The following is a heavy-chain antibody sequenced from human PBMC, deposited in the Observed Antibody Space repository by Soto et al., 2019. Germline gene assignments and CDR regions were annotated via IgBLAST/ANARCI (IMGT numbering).Heavy chain of an antibody. CDR1: GGSFSGYY. J-gene: IGHJ3*02. V-gene: IGHV4-34*01. CDR3: ARIIVVVVAATHDAFDI. D-gene: IGHD2-15*01. Sequence: SETLSLTCAVYGGSFSGYYWSWIRQPPGKGLEWIGEINHSGSTNYNPSLKSRVTISVDTSKNQFSLKLSSVTAADTAVYYCARIIVVVVAATHDAFDIWGQGTMVTVSS. CDR2: INHSGST.